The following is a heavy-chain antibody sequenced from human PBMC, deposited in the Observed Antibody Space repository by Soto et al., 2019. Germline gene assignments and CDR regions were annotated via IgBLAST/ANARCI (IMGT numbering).Heavy chain of an antibody. V-gene: IGHV3-48*01. D-gene: IGHD4-17*01. J-gene: IGHJ4*02. Sequence: SVRGRFTISRDNAKNSLYLQMKSLRLEDTALYYCARVQRYSDYPIGYWGQGTLVTVSS. CDR3: ARVQRYSDYPIGY.